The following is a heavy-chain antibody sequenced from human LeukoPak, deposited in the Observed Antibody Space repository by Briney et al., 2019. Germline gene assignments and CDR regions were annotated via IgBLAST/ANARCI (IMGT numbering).Heavy chain of an antibody. V-gene: IGHV1-46*01. J-gene: IGHJ6*02. CDR2: INPSGGST. D-gene: IGHD3-3*01. CDR3: ARDQEARYYDFWSGYYYGMDV. Sequence: ASVKASCKASGYTLTSYYMHWVRQAPGQGLEWMGIINPSGGSTSYAQKFQGRVTMTRDTSTSTVYMELSSLRSEDTAVYYCARDQEARYYDFWSGYYYGMDVWGQGTTVTVSS. CDR1: GYTLTSYY.